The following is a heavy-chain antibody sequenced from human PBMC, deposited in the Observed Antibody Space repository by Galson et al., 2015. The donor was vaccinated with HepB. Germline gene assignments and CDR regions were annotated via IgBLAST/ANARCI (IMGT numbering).Heavy chain of an antibody. CDR3: ATDGGGRVGATRPIDY. Sequence: SLRLSCAASGFTVSSNYMSWVRQAPGKGLEWVSVFYSGGTTFYADSVKGRFTISRDNSKNTLYLHMNSLRAEDTAVYYCATDGGGRVGATRPIDYWGQGILVTVSS. CDR2: FYSGGTT. CDR1: GFTVSSNY. D-gene: IGHD1-26*01. J-gene: IGHJ4*02. V-gene: IGHV3-66*02.